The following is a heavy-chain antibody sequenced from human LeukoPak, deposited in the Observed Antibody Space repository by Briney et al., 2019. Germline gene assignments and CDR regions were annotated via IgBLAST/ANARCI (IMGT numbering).Heavy chain of an antibody. CDR1: GGSFSGYY. Sequence: ASETLSLTCAVYGGSFSGYYWSWIRQPPGKGLEWIGEINHSGSTNYNPSLKSRVTISVDTSKNQFSLKLSSVTAADTAVYYCARSSGAPDYWGQGTLVTVTS. D-gene: IGHD6-19*01. CDR3: ARSSGAPDY. V-gene: IGHV4-34*01. J-gene: IGHJ4*02. CDR2: INHSGST.